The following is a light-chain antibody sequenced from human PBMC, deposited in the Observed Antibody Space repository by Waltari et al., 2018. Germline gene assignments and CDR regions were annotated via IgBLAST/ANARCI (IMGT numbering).Light chain of an antibody. CDR3: QQRSSLPIT. CDR2: DAS. V-gene: IGKV3-11*01. J-gene: IGKJ5*01. Sequence: EIVLTQSPATLPLSPGERATLSCRASQSISSYLAWYQQKPGQAPKLLIYDASNRATGIPARFSGSGSWTDFTLTITSLEPEDFAVYYCQQRSSLPITFGQGTRLDIK. CDR1: QSISSY.